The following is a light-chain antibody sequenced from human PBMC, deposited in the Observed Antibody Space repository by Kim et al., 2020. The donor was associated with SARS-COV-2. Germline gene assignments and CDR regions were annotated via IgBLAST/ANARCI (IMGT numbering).Light chain of an antibody. Sequence: NFMLTQPHSVSESPGKTVTISCTRSSGSIASNYVQWYQQRPGSTPTTVIYEDNQRPSGVPDRFSGSIDSSSNSASLTISGLKTEDEADYYCQSYDSSNQNWVFVGGTQLTVL. CDR3: QSYDSSNQNWV. V-gene: IGLV6-57*04. CDR2: EDN. CDR1: SGSIASNY. J-gene: IGLJ3*02.